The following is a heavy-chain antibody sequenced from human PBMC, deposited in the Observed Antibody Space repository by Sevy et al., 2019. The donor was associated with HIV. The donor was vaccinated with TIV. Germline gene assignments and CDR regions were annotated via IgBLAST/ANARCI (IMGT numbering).Heavy chain of an antibody. D-gene: IGHD1-20*01. V-gene: IGHV3-11*06. Sequence: GGSLRLSCAASGFTFSDYYMSWIRQAPGKGLEWVSYISSSSSYTNYADSVKGRFTISRDNAKNSLYLQMNSLRAEDSAVYYCARDRRITGTIGETEYGMYVWGQGTTVTVSS. J-gene: IGHJ6*02. CDR1: GFTFSDYY. CDR3: ARDRRITGTIGETEYGMYV. CDR2: ISSSSSYT.